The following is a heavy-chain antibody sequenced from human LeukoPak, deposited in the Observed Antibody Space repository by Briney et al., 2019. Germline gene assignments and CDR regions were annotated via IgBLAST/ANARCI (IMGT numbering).Heavy chain of an antibody. V-gene: IGHV1-8*01. D-gene: IGHD3-22*01. CDR2: MNPNSGNT. CDR1: GYTFTSYD. J-gene: IGHJ4*02. CDR3: ARGSLLDQVGRSSGFDY. Sequence: ASVKVSCKASGYTFTSYDINWVRQATGRGLEWMGWMNPNSGNTGYAQKFQGRVTMTRNTSISTAYMELSSLRSEDTAVYYCARGSLLDQVGRSSGFDYWGQGTLVTVSS.